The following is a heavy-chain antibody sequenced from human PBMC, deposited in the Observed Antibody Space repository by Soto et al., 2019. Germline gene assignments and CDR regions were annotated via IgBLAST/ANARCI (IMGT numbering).Heavy chain of an antibody. CDR3: PRGSEILPKVRDALER. CDR2: INPNGGGT. J-gene: IGHJ3*02. Sequence: ESCKSTGNPITCHHMPFVRQAYGQALERMGWINPNGGGTNYAQKFQGRVTMTRDTSISTAYTELSRMRSEDTGVYYSPRGSEILPKVRDALERWGQGT. V-gene: IGHV1-2*02. CDR1: GNPITCHH. D-gene: IGHD2-15*01.